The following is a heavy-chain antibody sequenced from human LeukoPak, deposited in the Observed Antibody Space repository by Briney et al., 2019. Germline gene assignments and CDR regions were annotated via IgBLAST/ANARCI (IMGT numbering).Heavy chain of an antibody. V-gene: IGHV3-33*01. J-gene: IGHJ6*04. CDR1: GYTFSNFG. Sequence: GGSLRLSCAASGYTFSNFGMHWVRRAPGKGLEWVAIIWFDGSDKYYADSVKGRFTISRDNSKNTLSLQMSSLRAADTAVYYCARAHPGYCTGTTCPGDYYYGVDVWGKGTTVTVSS. CDR3: ARAHPGYCTGTTCPGDYYYGVDV. D-gene: IGHD2-2*03. CDR2: IWFDGSDK.